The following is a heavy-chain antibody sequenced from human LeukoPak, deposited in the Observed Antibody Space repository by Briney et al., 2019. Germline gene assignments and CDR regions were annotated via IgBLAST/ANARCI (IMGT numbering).Heavy chain of an antibody. Sequence: SETLSLTCTVSGGSISSSSYYWGWIRQPPGKGLEWIGSIYYSGSTYYNPSLKSRVTISVDTSKNQFSLKLSSVTAADTAVYYCANILTGYYSIDYWGQGTLVTVSS. CDR2: IYYSGST. J-gene: IGHJ4*02. CDR3: ANILTGYYSIDY. D-gene: IGHD3-9*01. CDR1: GGSISSSSYY. V-gene: IGHV4-39*01.